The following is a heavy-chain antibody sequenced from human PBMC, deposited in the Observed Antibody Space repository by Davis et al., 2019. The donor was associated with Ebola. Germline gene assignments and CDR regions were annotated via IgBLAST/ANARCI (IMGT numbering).Heavy chain of an antibody. V-gene: IGHV4-59*01. CDR3: ARERYSTGWYRGMDV. J-gene: IGHJ6*02. CDR1: GDSSSIYY. D-gene: IGHD6-19*01. Sequence: SETLSLTCTVSGDSSSIYYWSWIRQPPGKGLEWIGYVYYSGSTNYNPSLKSRVTISVDTSKNQFSLKMTSVTAADTAVYYCARERYSTGWYRGMDVWGQGTTVTVSS. CDR2: VYYSGST.